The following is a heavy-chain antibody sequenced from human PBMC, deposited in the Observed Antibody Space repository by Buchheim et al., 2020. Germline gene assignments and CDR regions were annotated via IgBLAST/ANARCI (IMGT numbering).Heavy chain of an antibody. CDR2: ISWDGGST. V-gene: IGHV3-43*01. D-gene: IGHD6-19*01. CDR3: AKDSPNSSGWFNYFDY. J-gene: IGHJ4*02. Sequence: EVQLVESGGVVVQPGGSLRLSCAASGFTFDDYTMHWVRQAPGKGLEWVSLISWDGGSTYYADSVKGRFTISRDNSKNSLYLQMNSLRTEDTALYYCAKDSPNSSGWFNYFDYWGQGTL. CDR1: GFTFDDYT.